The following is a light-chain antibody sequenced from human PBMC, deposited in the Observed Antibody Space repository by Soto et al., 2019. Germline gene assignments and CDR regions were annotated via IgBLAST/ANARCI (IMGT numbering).Light chain of an antibody. J-gene: IGKJ1*01. V-gene: IGKV3D-15*01. Sequence: IVLTQPPATLSLSPGERATLSCRASQSVSSNLAWYQHKPGQPPRLLISSASIRATGIPDRFSGSGSGTEFTLTISSLQSEDFAVYYCQQYNNWPPWTFGQGTKVDI. CDR3: QQYNNWPPWT. CDR2: SAS. CDR1: QSVSSN.